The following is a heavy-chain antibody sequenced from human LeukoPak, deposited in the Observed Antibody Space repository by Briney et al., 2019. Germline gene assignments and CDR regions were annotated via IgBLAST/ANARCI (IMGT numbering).Heavy chain of an antibody. CDR3: ARSDGYGLVGI. CDR2: IYSSGST. J-gene: IGHJ3*02. D-gene: IGHD3-10*01. CDR1: GASMNSGSNY. Sequence: SETLSLTCRVSGASMNSGSNYWGWIRQPPGKTLEWIGSIYSSGSTYYNPSLKSRVIIMIDTPKNHFSLTLSSVTAADTAVYYCARSDGYGLVGIWGQGTMVTVSS. V-gene: IGHV4-39*07.